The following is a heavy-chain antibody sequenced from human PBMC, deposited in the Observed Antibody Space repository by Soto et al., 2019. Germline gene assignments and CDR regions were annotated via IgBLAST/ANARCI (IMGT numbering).Heavy chain of an antibody. CDR3: ARLRYYYDSSGYYYYYYGMDV. Sequence: SETLSLTCTVSGGSISSSSYYWGWIRQPPGKGLEWIGSIYYSGSTYYNPSLKSRVTISVDTSKNQFSLKLSSVTAADTAVYYCARLRYYYDSSGYYYYYYGMDVWGQGTTVTVSS. J-gene: IGHJ6*02. CDR1: GGSISSSSYY. V-gene: IGHV4-39*01. D-gene: IGHD3-22*01. CDR2: IYYSGST.